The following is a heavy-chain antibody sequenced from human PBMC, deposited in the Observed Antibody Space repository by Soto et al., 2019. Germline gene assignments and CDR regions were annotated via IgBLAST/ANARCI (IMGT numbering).Heavy chain of an antibody. D-gene: IGHD2-2*01. Sequence: PGGSLRLSGASSGCTVSNYAMSWVRQATGKGLEWVSGISGSGGSSYYADSVKGRFTISRDNSKSTLNLQMDSLRAEDTAVYYCAKKSTDSSGYSDYWGQGTVVTVSS. V-gene: IGHV3-23*01. CDR1: GCTVSNYA. CDR2: ISGSGGSS. CDR3: AKKSTDSSGYSDY. J-gene: IGHJ4*02.